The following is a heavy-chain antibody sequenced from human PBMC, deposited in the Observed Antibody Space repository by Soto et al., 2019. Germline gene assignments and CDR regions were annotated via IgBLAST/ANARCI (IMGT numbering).Heavy chain of an antibody. CDR1: GYTFTSYD. CDR2: MNPFSGNA. V-gene: IGHV1-8*01. CDR3: TRGQGNH. J-gene: IGHJ4*02. Sequence: QVQLVQSGAEVKKPGASVRVSCKASGYTFTSYDIYWVRQATGQGLEWVGWMNPFSGNAVYTQKFQDRVTITRDTSINTAYMEMSGLRSEDTAVYYCTRGQGNHWGQGSLVTVSS.